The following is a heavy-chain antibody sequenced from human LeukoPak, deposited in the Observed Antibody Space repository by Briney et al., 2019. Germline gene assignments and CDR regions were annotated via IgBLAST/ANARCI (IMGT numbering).Heavy chain of an antibody. CDR3: AKEGRHSSGWYGYYYYYMDV. D-gene: IGHD6-19*01. V-gene: IGHV3-30*07. CDR2: ISYDGSNK. Sequence: PGRSLRLSCAASGFTFSSYAMHWVRQAPGKGLEWVAVISYDGSNKYYADSVKGRFTISRDNSKNTLYLQMNSLRAEDTAVYYCAKEGRHSSGWYGYYYYYMDVWGKGTTVTVSS. J-gene: IGHJ6*03. CDR1: GFTFSSYA.